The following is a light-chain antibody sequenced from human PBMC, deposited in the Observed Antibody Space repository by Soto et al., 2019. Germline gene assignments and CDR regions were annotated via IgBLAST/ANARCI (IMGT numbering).Light chain of an antibody. CDR1: QSVSSY. J-gene: IGKJ1*01. Sequence: EIVLTQSPATLSGSPGERATLSCRASQSVSSYLAWYQQKPGKAPRXLIYDASNRATGIPARFSGSGSGTDFTLTISRLEPEDFAVYYCQQYGSSRTFGQGTKVDIK. CDR2: DAS. V-gene: IGKV3-20*01. CDR3: QQYGSSRT.